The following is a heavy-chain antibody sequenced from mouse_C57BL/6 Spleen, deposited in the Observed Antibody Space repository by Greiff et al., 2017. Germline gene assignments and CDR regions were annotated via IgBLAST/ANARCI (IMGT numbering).Heavy chain of an antibody. D-gene: IGHD1-1*01. CDR2: IDPSDSYT. CDR1: GYTFTSYW. V-gene: IGHV1-69*01. CDR3: ARISSSYGRYAMDY. Sequence: QVQLQQSGAELVMPGASVKLSCKASGYTFTSYWMHWVKQRPGQGLEWIGEIDPSDSYTNYNQKFKGKSTLTVDKSSSTAYMQLSSLTSEDSAVYYCARISSSYGRYAMDYWGQGTSVTVSS. J-gene: IGHJ4*01.